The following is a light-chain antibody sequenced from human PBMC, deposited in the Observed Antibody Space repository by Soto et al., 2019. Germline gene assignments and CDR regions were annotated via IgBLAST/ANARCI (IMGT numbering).Light chain of an antibody. CDR1: QSLSSGY. V-gene: IGKV3-20*01. CDR3: QQYTSSPWT. CDR2: DAS. Sequence: EIVLTQSPGTLSLSPGERVTLSCRASQSLSSGYLAWYQQKFGQAPRLLIYDASRRVTGIPDRFSGSGSGTDFTLTISRLEPEDFAVYYCQQYTSSPWTFGQGTKVDIK. J-gene: IGKJ1*01.